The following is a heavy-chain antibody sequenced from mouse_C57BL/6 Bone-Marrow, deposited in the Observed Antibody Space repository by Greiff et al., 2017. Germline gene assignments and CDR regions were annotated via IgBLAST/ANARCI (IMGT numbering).Heavy chain of an antibody. J-gene: IGHJ1*03. CDR2: IDPENGDT. Sequence: VQLQQSGAELVRPGASVKLSCTASGFNIKDDYMHWVKQRPEQGLEWIGWIDPENGDTEYASKFQGKATITADTSSNTAYLQLRSLTSEDTAVXYCTTEYFDVWGTGTTRTVSS. CDR3: TTEYFDV. CDR1: GFNIKDDY. V-gene: IGHV14-4*01.